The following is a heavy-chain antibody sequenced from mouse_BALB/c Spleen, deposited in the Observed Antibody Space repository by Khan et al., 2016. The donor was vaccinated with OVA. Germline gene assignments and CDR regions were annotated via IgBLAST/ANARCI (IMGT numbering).Heavy chain of an antibody. J-gene: IGHJ3*01. CDR1: GFTFSDYY. V-gene: IGHV5-4*02. Sequence: EVELVESGGGLVKPGGSLKLSCAASGFTFSDYYMYWVRQTPGKRLEWVATISDGGSYTYYPDSVKGRFTIPRDDAKHNLYLQMSSLKYEATAMYFCARGHDGSPFAYWGQGTLVTVSA. CDR3: ARGHDGSPFAY. CDR2: ISDGGSYT. D-gene: IGHD1-1*02.